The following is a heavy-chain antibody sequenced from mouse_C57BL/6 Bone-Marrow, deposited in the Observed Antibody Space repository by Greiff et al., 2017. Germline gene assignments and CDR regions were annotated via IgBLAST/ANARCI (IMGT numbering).Heavy chain of an antibody. D-gene: IGHD2-3*01. CDR2: ISYDGSN. CDR1: GYSITSGSY. CDR3: ARAGNGYYANIDY. V-gene: IGHV3-6*01. J-gene: IGHJ2*01. Sequence: DVKLQESGPGLVKPSQSLSLTCSVTGYSITSGSYWNWLRQFPGNKLEWMGYISYDGSNNYNPSLKNRISITRDTSNNQFFLKLNSVTTEDTATYYCARAGNGYYANIDYWGQGTTLTVSS.